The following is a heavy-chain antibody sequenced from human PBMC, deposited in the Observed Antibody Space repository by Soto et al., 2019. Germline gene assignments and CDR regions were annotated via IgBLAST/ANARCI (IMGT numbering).Heavy chain of an antibody. CDR2: IIPFHGVT. CDR1: GGTFSPYT. V-gene: IGHV1-69*02. CDR3: TRYWEITVSTWSFGGF. D-gene: IGHD3-10*01. Sequence: QVQLVQSGAEVKKPGSSVKVSCKASGGTFSPYTINWVRQAHGQGLEWMGRIIPFHGVTNYAQKFQARVTITADKSTSTAYMELSGLRFEDTAMYYCTRYWEITVSTWSFGGFWGRGTLVTVSS. J-gene: IGHJ4*02.